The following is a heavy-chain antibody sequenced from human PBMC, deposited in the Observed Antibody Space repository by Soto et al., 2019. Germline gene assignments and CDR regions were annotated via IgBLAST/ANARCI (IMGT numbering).Heavy chain of an antibody. CDR3: ARSTMVRGVINAELIY. Sequence: GASLKISCKGSGYSFTSYWIGWVRQMPGKGLEWMGIIYPGDSDTRYSPSFQGQVTISADKSISTAYLQWSSLKASDTAMYYCARSTMVRGVINAELIYWGQGTLVTVSS. J-gene: IGHJ4*02. D-gene: IGHD3-10*01. V-gene: IGHV5-51*01. CDR2: IYPGDSDT. CDR1: GYSFTSYW.